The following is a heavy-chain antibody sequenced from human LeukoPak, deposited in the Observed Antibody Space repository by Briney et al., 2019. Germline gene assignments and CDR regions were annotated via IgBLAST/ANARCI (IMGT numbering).Heavy chain of an antibody. Sequence: PGGSLRLSCAASGFTFSSYWMHWVRQAPGKGLVWVSRINTDGSSTSYADSVKGRFTISRDNAKNTLYLQMNSLRAEDTAVYYCARVGLGMYSMDVWGQGTTVTVSS. CDR2: INTDGSST. D-gene: IGHD7-27*01. CDR1: GFTFSSYW. CDR3: ARVGLGMYSMDV. J-gene: IGHJ6*02. V-gene: IGHV3-74*01.